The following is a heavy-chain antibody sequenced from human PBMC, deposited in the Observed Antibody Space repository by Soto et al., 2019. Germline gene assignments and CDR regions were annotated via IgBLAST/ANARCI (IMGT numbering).Heavy chain of an antibody. D-gene: IGHD3-10*01. Sequence: QVQLVESGGGVVQPGRSLRLSCAASGFTFSNYAMHWVRQAPAKGLEWVAVASTDGSNKYYADSVKGRFTISRDNSKNTLYLQMNSLRAEDTSVYYCARDFRAGGIGEFAPWGQGTLVTVSS. CDR1: GFTFSNYA. CDR3: ARDFRAGGIGEFAP. CDR2: ASTDGSNK. V-gene: IGHV3-30-3*01. J-gene: IGHJ5*02.